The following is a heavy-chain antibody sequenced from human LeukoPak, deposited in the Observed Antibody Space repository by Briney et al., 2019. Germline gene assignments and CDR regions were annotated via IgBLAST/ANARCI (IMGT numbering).Heavy chain of an antibody. CDR3: ARRGYSYGGGLGAMDV. V-gene: IGHV4-4*07. D-gene: IGHD5-18*01. CDR1: GGSISSYY. CDR2: IYSSGST. Sequence: SETLSLTCTVSGGSISSYYWSCIRQPAGKGLEWIGRIYSSGSTNYNPSLKSPFTMSVDTSKSQFSLELSSVTAADTAVYYCARRGYSYGGGLGAMDVWGQGTTVTVSS. J-gene: IGHJ6*02.